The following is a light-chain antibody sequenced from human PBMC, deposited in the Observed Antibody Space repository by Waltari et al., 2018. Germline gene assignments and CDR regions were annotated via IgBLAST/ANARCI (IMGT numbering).Light chain of an antibody. Sequence: DIQMTQSPSSLSASVGDRVTITCRASQSISSYLSWYQQRPGKATALLIYTASNSQSGVPSRFSGGGSGTDFTLTISSLQPEDFGTYYCQQSYRPPFTFGPGTKVDI. CDR2: TAS. J-gene: IGKJ3*01. CDR3: QQSYRPPFT. CDR1: QSISSY. V-gene: IGKV1-39*01.